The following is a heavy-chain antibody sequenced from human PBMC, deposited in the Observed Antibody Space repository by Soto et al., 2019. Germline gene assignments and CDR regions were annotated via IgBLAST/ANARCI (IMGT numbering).Heavy chain of an antibody. J-gene: IGHJ4*01. V-gene: IGHV3-23*01. D-gene: IGHD3-3*01. CDR2: MSSSGDKA. CDR1: GFNFNNYA. CDR3: AKVPTIFGVVTTYFDY. Sequence: GGSLRLSCAASGFNFNNYAINWVRQAPGKGLEWVSGMSSSGDKAYYADSVRGRFTISRDNSKNTVYLQMNSLRVDDTAIYHCAKVPTIFGVVTTYFDYWGQGTLVTVSS.